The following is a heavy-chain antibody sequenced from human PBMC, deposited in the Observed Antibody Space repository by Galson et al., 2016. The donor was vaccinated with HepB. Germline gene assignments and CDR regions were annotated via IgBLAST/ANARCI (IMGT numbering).Heavy chain of an antibody. CDR1: GLTFSNAW. CDR2: IKSTTDGGTT. V-gene: IGHV3-15*01. J-gene: IGHJ4*02. D-gene: IGHD4-17*01. Sequence: SLRLSCAASGLTFSNAWMSWVRQAPGKGLEWVGRIKSTTDGGTTDYAAPVKGRFTISRDDSKNTLYLQMNSLKTEDTVVYYCNTLYSQDDDYGDYGFDSEADYWGQGTVVIVSS. CDR3: NTLYSQDDDYGDYGFDSEADY.